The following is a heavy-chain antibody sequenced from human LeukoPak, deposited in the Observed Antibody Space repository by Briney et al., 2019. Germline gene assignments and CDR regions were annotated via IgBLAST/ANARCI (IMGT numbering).Heavy chain of an antibody. CDR2: MNPNSGNT. Sequence: ASVKVSCKASGYTFTSYDINWVRQATGQGLEWMGWMNPNSGNTGYAQKFQGRVTMTRNTSISTAYMELSSLRSDDTAVYYCARGAGGPTYYYDSSGYSARYFDLWGRGTLVTVSS. CDR3: ARGAGGPTYYYDSSGYSARYFDL. J-gene: IGHJ2*01. D-gene: IGHD3-22*01. V-gene: IGHV1-8*01. CDR1: GYTFTSYD.